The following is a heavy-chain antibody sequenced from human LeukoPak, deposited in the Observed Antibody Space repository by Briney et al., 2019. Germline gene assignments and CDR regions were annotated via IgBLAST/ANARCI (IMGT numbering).Heavy chain of an antibody. CDR2: ISSRGNYI. Sequence: PGRSLRLSCAASGFTFSTCAMHWVRQAPGKGLEWVSSISSRGNYIYYADSVKGRFTISRDNAKNSLYLQMNSLRAEDTAVYYCARDVGFYYGSGTYTREDALDVWGQGTMVTVSS. J-gene: IGHJ3*01. CDR3: ARDVGFYYGSGTYTREDALDV. CDR1: GFTFSTCA. V-gene: IGHV3-21*01. D-gene: IGHD3-10*01.